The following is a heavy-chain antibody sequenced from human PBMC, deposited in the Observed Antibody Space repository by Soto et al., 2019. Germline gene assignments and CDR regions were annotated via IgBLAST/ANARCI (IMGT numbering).Heavy chain of an antibody. CDR2: IKQDGSEK. D-gene: IGHD3-3*01. CDR1: GFTFSSYW. Sequence: GGSLRLSCAASGFTFSSYWMSWVRQAPGKGLEWVANIKQDGSEKYYVDSVKGRFTISRDNAKNSLYLQMNSLRAEDTAVYYCARDAADFWSGYYNYYYYGMDVWGQGTTVTVSS. V-gene: IGHV3-7*01. J-gene: IGHJ6*02. CDR3: ARDAADFWSGYYNYYYYGMDV.